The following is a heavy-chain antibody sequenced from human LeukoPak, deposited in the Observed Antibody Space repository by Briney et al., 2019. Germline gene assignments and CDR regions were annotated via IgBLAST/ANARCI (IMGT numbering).Heavy chain of an antibody. V-gene: IGHV1-18*01. Sequence: ASVKVSCEASGYTLTSYGINWMRQAPGQGLEWMGWISTQSGNTNYAQKVQGRLTLTTDRSTNTAYMELRSLRSDDTAVYYRARGAYGDKWGQGTMVTVSS. J-gene: IGHJ4*02. D-gene: IGHD4-17*01. CDR3: ARGAYGDK. CDR1: GYTLTSYG. CDR2: ISTQSGNT.